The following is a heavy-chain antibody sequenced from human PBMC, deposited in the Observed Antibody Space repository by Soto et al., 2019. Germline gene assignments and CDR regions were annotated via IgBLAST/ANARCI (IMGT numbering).Heavy chain of an antibody. CDR2: ISYDGSNK. J-gene: IGHJ6*02. D-gene: IGHD5-12*01. CDR1: GFTFSSYA. CDR3: ARGIAATLYSIDV. V-gene: IGHV3-30-3*01. Sequence: QVQLVESGGGVVQPGRSLRLSCAASGFTFSSYAMHWVRQAPGKGLEWVAVISYDGSNKYYADSVKGRFSISRDNSKNKLYLQMNSLRAEDTAVYYCARGIAATLYSIDVWGQGTPVTVAS.